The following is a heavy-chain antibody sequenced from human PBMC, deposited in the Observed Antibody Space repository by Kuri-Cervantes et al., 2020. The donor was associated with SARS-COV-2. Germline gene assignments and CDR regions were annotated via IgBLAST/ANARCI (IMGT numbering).Heavy chain of an antibody. V-gene: IGHV3-30*02. CDR2: IRHDGSNT. CDR1: GFTFTNYG. CDR3: AKDRGIGWFDP. Sequence: GESLKISCAASGFTFTNYGMHWVRQAPDKGLEWVAFIRHDGSNTYYADFVKGRLTISRDNSKNTLYLQMNSLRAEDTAVYYCAKDRGIGWFDPWGQGTLVTVSS. D-gene: IGHD3-10*01. J-gene: IGHJ5*02.